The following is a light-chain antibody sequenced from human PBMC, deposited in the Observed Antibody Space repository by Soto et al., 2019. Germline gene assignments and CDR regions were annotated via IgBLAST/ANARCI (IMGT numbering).Light chain of an antibody. CDR2: DSS. J-gene: IGKJ5*01. CDR1: QDISNF. V-gene: IGKV1-33*01. CDR3: QQFDNLPIT. Sequence: DIQMTQSPSSLSASVGDRVTIICQASQDISNFLIWYQQKPGKAPKLLIYDSSNLETGVPSRFSGSGSGTHFSFTISSLQPEDIATYYCQQFDNLPITFGQGTRLEIK.